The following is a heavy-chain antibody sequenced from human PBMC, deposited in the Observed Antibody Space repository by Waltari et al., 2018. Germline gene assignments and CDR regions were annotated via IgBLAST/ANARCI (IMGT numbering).Heavy chain of an antibody. CDR2: IYYTENR. Sequence: HLQLQVSGPGLVKPSETLSLTCPVSGASFSTPHFFWGWLRQSPGKGLEWIGTIYYTENRYYNPSLKSRLSISQDASKTQLSLKLNSATAADTAVYYCATTVPAGGSSFDYWTQGTLVTVSS. CDR3: ATTVPAGGSSFDY. V-gene: IGHV4-39*07. D-gene: IGHD3-10*01. CDR1: GASFSTPHFF. J-gene: IGHJ4*02.